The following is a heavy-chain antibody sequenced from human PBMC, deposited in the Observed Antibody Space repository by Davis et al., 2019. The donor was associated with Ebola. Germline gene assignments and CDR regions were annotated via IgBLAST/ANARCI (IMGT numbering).Heavy chain of an antibody. D-gene: IGHD3-22*01. Sequence: PGGSLRLSCAASGFTFSSYAMNWVRQAPGKGLEWVSVIYSGGSTYYADSVKGRFTISRDNSKNTLYLQMNSLRAEDTAVYYCARATTTYYYDSSGLTGDAFDIWGQGTMVTVSS. CDR2: IYSGGST. CDR3: ARATTTYYYDSSGLTGDAFDI. V-gene: IGHV3-66*01. CDR1: GFTFSSYA. J-gene: IGHJ3*02.